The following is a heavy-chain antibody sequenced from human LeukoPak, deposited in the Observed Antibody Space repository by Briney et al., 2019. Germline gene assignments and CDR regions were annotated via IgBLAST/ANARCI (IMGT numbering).Heavy chain of an antibody. J-gene: IGHJ4*02. CDR2: ISGSGGST. Sequence: GGSLRLSCAASGFTFSSYAMSWVRQAPGKGLEWVSAISGSGGSTYYADSVKGRFTVSRGNSKDTLYLQMNSLRAEDTAVYYCAKKTAYSSGWYFDYWGQGTLVTVSS. V-gene: IGHV3-23*01. D-gene: IGHD6-19*01. CDR3: AKKTAYSSGWYFDY. CDR1: GFTFSSYA.